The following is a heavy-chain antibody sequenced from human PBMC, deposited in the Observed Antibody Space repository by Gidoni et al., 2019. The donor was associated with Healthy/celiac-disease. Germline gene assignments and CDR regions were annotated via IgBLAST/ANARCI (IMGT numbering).Heavy chain of an antibody. CDR2: ISYDGSNK. V-gene: IGHV3-30*18. J-gene: IGHJ3*02. D-gene: IGHD3-3*01. Sequence: QVQLVESGGGVVQPGRSLRLSCAASGFTFSSYGMHLGRQAPGKGLEWVAVISYDGSNKYYADSVKGRFTISRDNSKNTLYLQMNSLRAEDTAVYFCAKGGGRASAGYSRFLEWLLYAFDIWGQGTMVTVSS. CDR1: GFTFSSYG. CDR3: AKGGGRASAGYSRFLEWLLYAFDI.